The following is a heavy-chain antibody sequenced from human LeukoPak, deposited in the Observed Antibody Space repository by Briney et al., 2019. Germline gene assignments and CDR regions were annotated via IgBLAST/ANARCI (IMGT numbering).Heavy chain of an antibody. CDR1: GGSISSGDYY. Sequence: PSETLSLTCTVSGGSISSGDYYWSWIRQPPGKGLEWIGYIYYSGSTYYNPSLKGRVTISVDTSKNQFSLKLSSVTAADTAVYYCTRDLGGIGDSSGYDLGYWGQGTLVTVSS. D-gene: IGHD3-22*01. CDR3: TRDLGGIGDSSGYDLGY. V-gene: IGHV4-30-4*01. J-gene: IGHJ4*02. CDR2: IYYSGST.